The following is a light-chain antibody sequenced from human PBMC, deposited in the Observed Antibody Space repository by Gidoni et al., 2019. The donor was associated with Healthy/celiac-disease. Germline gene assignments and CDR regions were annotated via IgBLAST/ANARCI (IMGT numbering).Light chain of an antibody. V-gene: IGKV3-15*01. CDR3: QQYNNWPRGVT. Sequence: EIVMTQSPATLSVSPGERATLSCRASQRVSSNLAWYQQKPGQPPRLLIYGASTRATGNPARFSGSGSGTEFTLTISSLQSEDVAVYYCQQYNNWPRGVTFGPGTKVDIK. CDR1: QRVSSN. J-gene: IGKJ3*01. CDR2: GAS.